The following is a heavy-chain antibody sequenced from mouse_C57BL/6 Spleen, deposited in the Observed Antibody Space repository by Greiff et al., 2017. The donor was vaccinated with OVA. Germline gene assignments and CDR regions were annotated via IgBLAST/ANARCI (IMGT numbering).Heavy chain of an antibody. V-gene: IGHV1-64*01. CDR2: IHPNSGST. D-gene: IGHD1-1*01. Sequence: VQLQQPGAELVKPGASVKLSCKASGYTFTSYWMHWVKQRPGQGLEWIGMIHPNSGSTNYNEKFKSKATLTVDKSSSTAYMQLSSLTSEDSAVYYWARSQITTVVARDAMDYWGQGTSVTVSS. CDR1: GYTFTSYW. J-gene: IGHJ4*01. CDR3: ARSQITTVVARDAMDY.